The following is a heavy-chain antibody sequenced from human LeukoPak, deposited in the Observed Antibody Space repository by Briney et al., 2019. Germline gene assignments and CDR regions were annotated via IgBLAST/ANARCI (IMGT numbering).Heavy chain of an antibody. CDR2: ISAYNGNT. J-gene: IGHJ4*02. V-gene: IGHV1-18*01. D-gene: IGHD6-13*01. CDR1: GYTFTSYG. Sequence: ASVKVSCKASGYTFTSYGISWVRQAPGQGLEWMGWISAYNGNTNYAQKLQGRVTMTTDTSTSTAYTELRSLRSDDTAVYYCARVAGRVTTRFDYWGQGTLVTVSS. CDR3: ARVAGRVTTRFDY.